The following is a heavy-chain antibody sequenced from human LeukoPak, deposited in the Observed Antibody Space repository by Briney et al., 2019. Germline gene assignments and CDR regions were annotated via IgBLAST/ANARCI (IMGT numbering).Heavy chain of an antibody. J-gene: IGHJ2*01. D-gene: IGHD7-27*01. CDR3: ARNDWGLGSFWYFTL. Sequence: TGGSLRLSCEASEFTFSHYWMSWVRQAPGKGLEWVAYIKQDGSEKHYADSVKGRFTISRDNAKNSLFLQSNSLRVEDTAIYFCARNDWGLGSFWYFTLWGRGTLVTVSS. CDR2: IKQDGSEK. CDR1: EFTFSHYW. V-gene: IGHV3-7*01.